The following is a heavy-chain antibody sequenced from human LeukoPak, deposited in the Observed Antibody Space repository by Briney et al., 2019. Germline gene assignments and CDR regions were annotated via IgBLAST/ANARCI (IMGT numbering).Heavy chain of an antibody. J-gene: IGHJ4*02. CDR2: IYPGDSDT. Sequence: GESLKISCKGSGYSFPSYWIGWVRQMPGKGLEWMGIIYPGDSDTRYSPSFQGQVTISADKSISTAYLQWSSLKASDTAMYYCAGSYDSSGYAFHFDFWGQGTLVTVSP. CDR1: GYSFPSYW. CDR3: AGSYDSSGYAFHFDF. V-gene: IGHV5-51*01. D-gene: IGHD3-22*01.